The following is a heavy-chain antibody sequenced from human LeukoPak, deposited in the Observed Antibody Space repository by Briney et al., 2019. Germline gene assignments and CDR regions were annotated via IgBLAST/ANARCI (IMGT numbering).Heavy chain of an antibody. D-gene: IGHD6-19*01. CDR2: INHSGST. V-gene: IGHV4-34*01. J-gene: IGHJ4*02. CDR1: GGSFSGYY. CDR3: ARHVGSSGWLMRETDNYFDY. Sequence: PSETLSLTCAVYGGSFSGYYWSWIRQPPGKGLEWIGEINHSGSTNYNPSLKSRVTISVDTSKNQFSLKLSSVTAADTAVYYCARHVGSSGWLMRETDNYFDYWGQGTLVTVSS.